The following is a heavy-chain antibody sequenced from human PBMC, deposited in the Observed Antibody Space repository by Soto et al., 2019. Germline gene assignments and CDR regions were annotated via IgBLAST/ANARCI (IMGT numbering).Heavy chain of an antibody. CDR1: GFTFSRYG. CDR2: ISGLSSFI. V-gene: IGHV3-21*06. Sequence: GGSLRLSCAASGFTFSRYGMNWARQAPGKGLELVSSISGLSSFIYYADSVKGRFTVSRDNAKNSLFVQMNSLTAEDTAVYYCARSGDNFNVLDYWGQGTPVTVSS. D-gene: IGHD1-1*01. CDR3: ARSGDNFNVLDY. J-gene: IGHJ4*02.